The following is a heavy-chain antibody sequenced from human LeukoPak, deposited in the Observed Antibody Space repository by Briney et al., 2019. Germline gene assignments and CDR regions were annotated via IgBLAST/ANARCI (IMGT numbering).Heavy chain of an antibody. D-gene: IGHD2-15*01. Sequence: SQTLSLTCTVSGGSISSGDYYWSWIRQPPGKGLEWIGYIYYSGSTYYNPSLKSRVTISVDMSKSQFSLKLSSVTAADTAVYYCASVYCSGRNCHPYYFDYWGQGTLVTVSS. V-gene: IGHV4-30-4*01. CDR2: IYYSGST. J-gene: IGHJ4*02. CDR1: GGSISSGDYY. CDR3: ASVYCSGRNCHPYYFDY.